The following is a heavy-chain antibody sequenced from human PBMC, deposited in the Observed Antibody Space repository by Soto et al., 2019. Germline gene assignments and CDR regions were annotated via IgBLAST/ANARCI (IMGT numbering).Heavy chain of an antibody. CDR2: IYYRGNT. CDR1: GGSISSSGYY. J-gene: IGHJ5*02. Sequence: SETLSLTCTVSGGSISSSGYYWGGIRQPPGKGLEWIGSIYYRGNTYYNPSLKSRVTISVDTSKNQFSLKLNSVTAADTAVYNCARSTNNWFDPWGQGTLVTVS. V-gene: IGHV4-39*01. D-gene: IGHD2-8*01. CDR3: ARSTNNWFDP.